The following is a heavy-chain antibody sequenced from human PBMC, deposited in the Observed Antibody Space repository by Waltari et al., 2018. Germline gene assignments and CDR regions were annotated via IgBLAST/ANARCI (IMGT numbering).Heavy chain of an antibody. CDR1: GFIVSSKY. CDR2: IFSGGSP. D-gene: IGHD1-1*01. Sequence: EVQLVESGGGLIQPGGSLRLSCAASGFIVSSKYMSWVRQAPGKGRVWISFIFSGGSPYYADSVKGRFTISRDNSKNTVFLQMNSLRAEDTAVYYFAREVGDWSDALGYWGQGTLVTVSS. J-gene: IGHJ4*02. CDR3: AREVGDWSDALGY. V-gene: IGHV3-53*01.